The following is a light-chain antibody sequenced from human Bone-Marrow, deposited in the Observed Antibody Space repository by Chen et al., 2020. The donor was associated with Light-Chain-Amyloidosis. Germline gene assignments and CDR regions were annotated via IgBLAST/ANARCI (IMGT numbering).Light chain of an antibody. Sequence: QLALTQPASVSGSPGQSLTIYCTGPSREVGSYNLVSWSQQPPGKAPKSMIYEVGKRPPGVSHRYSGSKSGNTASLTSSGLQAEDEADYYCCSYAGSGTYWVFGGGTKLTVL. V-gene: IGLV2-23*02. CDR2: EVG. J-gene: IGLJ3*02. CDR3: CSYAGSGTYWV. CDR1: SREVGSYNL.